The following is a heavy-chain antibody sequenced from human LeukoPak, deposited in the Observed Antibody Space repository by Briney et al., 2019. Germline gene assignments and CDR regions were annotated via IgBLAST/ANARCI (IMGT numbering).Heavy chain of an antibody. CDR3: AREYSSSSFYAFDI. CDR1: GFTFSSYG. D-gene: IGHD6-6*01. V-gene: IGHV3-33*08. CDR2: IWYGGSNK. Sequence: SGGSLRLSCAASGFTFSSYGMHWVRQAPGKGLEWVAVIWYGGSNKYYADSVKGRFTISRDNSKNTLYLQMNSLRAEDTAVYYCAREYSSSSFYAFDIWGQGTMVTVSS. J-gene: IGHJ3*02.